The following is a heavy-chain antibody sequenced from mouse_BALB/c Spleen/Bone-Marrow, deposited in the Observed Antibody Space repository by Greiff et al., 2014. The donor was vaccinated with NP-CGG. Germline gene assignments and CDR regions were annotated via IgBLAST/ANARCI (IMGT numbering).Heavy chain of an antibody. CDR3: ARNPIRRNAMDY. D-gene: IGHD2-12*01. J-gene: IGHJ4*01. CDR1: GFSLTSYG. CDR2: IWSGGTT. Sequence: VKLMESGPGLVQPSQSLSITCTVSGFSLTSYGVHWARQSPGKGLEWLGVIWSGGTTDYNAPFISRLSISKDNSKSQVFFKMNSLQANDTAIYYCARNPIRRNAMDYWGQGTSVTVSS. V-gene: IGHV2-2*02.